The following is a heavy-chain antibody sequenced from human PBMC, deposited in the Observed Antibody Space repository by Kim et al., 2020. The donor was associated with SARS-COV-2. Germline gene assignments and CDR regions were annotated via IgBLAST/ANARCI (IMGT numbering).Heavy chain of an antibody. CDR3: ARALDILTGYYIDY. D-gene: IGHD3-9*01. J-gene: IGHJ4*02. V-gene: IGHV4-61*01. CDR1: GGSVSSGSYY. CDR2: IYYSGST. Sequence: SETLSLTCTVSGGSVSSGSYYWSWIRQPPGKGLEWIGYIYYSGSTNYNPSLKSRVTISVDTSKNQFSLKLSSVTAADTAVYYCARALDILTGYYIDYWGQGTLVTVSS.